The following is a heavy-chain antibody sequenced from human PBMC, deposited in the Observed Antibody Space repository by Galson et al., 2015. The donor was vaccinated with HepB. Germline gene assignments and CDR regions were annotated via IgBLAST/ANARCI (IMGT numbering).Heavy chain of an antibody. D-gene: IGHD3-10*01. V-gene: IGHV3-48*02. CDR3: ARGFMGFGEFSYYFDY. CDR2: ISYTSSTI. CDR1: GFTFSSYN. Sequence: SLRLSCAASGFTFSSYNMNWVRQAPGRGLEWVAYISYTSSTIYYADSVKGRFTISRDNVKNSLFLQMNSLRDEDTAVYYCARGFMGFGEFSYYFDYWGQGTLVTVSS. J-gene: IGHJ4*02.